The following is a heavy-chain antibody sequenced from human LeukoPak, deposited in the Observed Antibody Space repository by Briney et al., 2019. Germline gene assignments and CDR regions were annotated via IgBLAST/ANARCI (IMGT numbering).Heavy chain of an antibody. D-gene: IGHD3-3*01. Sequence: GGSLRLSCAASGFTFSSYGMHWVRQAPGKGLEWVAVISYDGSNKYYADSVKGRFTISRDNSKNTLYLQMNSLRAEDTAVYYCAKGLSGYRYYYYYGMDVWGQGTTVTVSS. CDR1: GFTFSSYG. J-gene: IGHJ6*02. V-gene: IGHV3-30*18. CDR2: ISYDGSNK. CDR3: AKGLSGYRYYYYYGMDV.